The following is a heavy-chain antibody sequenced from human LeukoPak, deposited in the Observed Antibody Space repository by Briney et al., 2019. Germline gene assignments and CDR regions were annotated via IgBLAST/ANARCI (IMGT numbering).Heavy chain of an antibody. Sequence: PGGSLRLSCAASGFTLSNYVMHWVRQAPGKGLEWVAFIRYDGSNKYYAGSVKGRFTISRDNSKNTLYLQMNSLRAEDTAVYYCAKPRQQLVPPAWAAFDIWGQGTMVTVSS. J-gene: IGHJ3*02. V-gene: IGHV3-30*02. CDR1: GFTLSNYV. D-gene: IGHD6-13*01. CDR2: IRYDGSNK. CDR3: AKPRQQLVPPAWAAFDI.